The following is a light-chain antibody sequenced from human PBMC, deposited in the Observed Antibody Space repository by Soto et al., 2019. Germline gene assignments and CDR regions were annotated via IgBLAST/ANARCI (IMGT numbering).Light chain of an antibody. CDR3: QHYGSSLWT. V-gene: IGKV3-20*01. J-gene: IGKJ1*01. Sequence: EIVLTQSPGTLSLSPGDRATLSCRASQSVSSSQLAWYQQKPGQAPRLLIYDASTRATGIPARFSGSGSGTDFILTISRLEPEDLAVYYCQHYGSSLWTFGHGTKVEIK. CDR2: DAS. CDR1: QSVSSSQ.